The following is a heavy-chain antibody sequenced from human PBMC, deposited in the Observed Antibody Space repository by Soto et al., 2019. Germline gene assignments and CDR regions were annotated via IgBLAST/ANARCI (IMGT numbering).Heavy chain of an antibody. Sequence: GGPLRLSCAASGFIFSNFWMHWVRQAPGKGLVWVSRIYSDGSGAMYADSVKGRFTISRDNAKSTLYLQMNSLRAEDTAAYYCATLNSFGSDYGGRGTLVTVSS. D-gene: IGHD5-18*01. CDR2: IYSDGSGA. CDR1: GFIFSNFW. J-gene: IGHJ4*02. CDR3: ATLNSFGSDY. V-gene: IGHV3-74*03.